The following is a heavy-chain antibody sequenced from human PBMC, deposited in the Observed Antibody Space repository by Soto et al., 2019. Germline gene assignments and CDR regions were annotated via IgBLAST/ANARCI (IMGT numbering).Heavy chain of an antibody. Sequence: VTLSCTTPGVTLRSTAFNWLRRARGQGLEWMGHTTPIFGAVNSANKFQGRVTITAAESTNDAYMELMSLRSENTAVYYSASYFYGRNSPEYYFDYWGQGTLVTVSS. D-gene: IGHD3-22*01. CDR2: TTPIFGAV. CDR1: GVTLRSTA. V-gene: IGHV1-69*01. J-gene: IGHJ4*02. CDR3: ASYFYGRNSPEYYFDY.